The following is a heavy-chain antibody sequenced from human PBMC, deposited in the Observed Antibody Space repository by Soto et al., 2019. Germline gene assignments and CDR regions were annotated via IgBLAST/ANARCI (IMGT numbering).Heavy chain of an antibody. D-gene: IGHD3-22*01. Sequence: SETLSLTCTVSGGSISSGDYYWSWIRQPPGKGLEWIGYIYYSGSTYYNPSLKSRVTISVDTSKNQFSLKLSSVTAADTAVYYCARDKAGYYDSSGYYYRPDDAFDIWGQGTMVTVSS. CDR3: ARDKAGYYDSSGYYYRPDDAFDI. J-gene: IGHJ3*02. V-gene: IGHV4-30-4*01. CDR2: IYYSGST. CDR1: GGSISSGDYY.